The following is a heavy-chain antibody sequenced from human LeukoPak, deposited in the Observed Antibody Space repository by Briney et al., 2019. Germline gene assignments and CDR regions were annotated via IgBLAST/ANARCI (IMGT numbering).Heavy chain of an antibody. CDR1: GFTVSSNS. D-gene: IGHD1-26*01. CDR3: ARDRGSQPFIDY. CDR2: IYSDNT. J-gene: IGHJ4*02. Sequence: PGGSLRLSCTVSGFTVSSNSMSWVRQAPGKGLEWVSFIYSDNTHYSDSVKGRFTISRDNSKNTLYLQMNSLRAEDTAVYYCARDRGSQPFIDYWGQGTLVTVSS. V-gene: IGHV3-53*01.